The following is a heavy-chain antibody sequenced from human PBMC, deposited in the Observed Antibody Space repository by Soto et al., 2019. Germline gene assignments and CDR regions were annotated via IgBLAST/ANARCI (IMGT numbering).Heavy chain of an antibody. CDR1: GGSISSSSYY. CDR3: VRAGGGWSFDI. V-gene: IGHV4-39*07. Sequence: PSETLSLTCTVSGGSISSSSYYWGWIRQPPGKGLEWIGYIYYSGNTYYNPSLKSRVTISVDTSKNQFSLNLRSVTTADTAVYYCVRAGGGWSFDIWGQGTLVTVSS. CDR2: IYYSGNT. D-gene: IGHD6-19*01. J-gene: IGHJ4*02.